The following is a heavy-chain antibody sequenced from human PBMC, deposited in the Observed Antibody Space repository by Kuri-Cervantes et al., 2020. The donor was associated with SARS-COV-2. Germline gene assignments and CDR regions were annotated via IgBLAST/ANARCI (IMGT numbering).Heavy chain of an antibody. V-gene: IGHV3-30-3*01. J-gene: IGHJ3*02. Sequence: GESLKISCAASGFTFSSYAVHWVRQAPGKGLEWVAVISYDGSNKYYADSVKGRFTISRDNSKNTLYLQMNSLRAEDTAVYYCAREGAAPNDAFDIWGQGTMVTVSS. CDR1: GFTFSSYA. D-gene: IGHD3-16*01. CDR3: AREGAAPNDAFDI. CDR2: ISYDGSNK.